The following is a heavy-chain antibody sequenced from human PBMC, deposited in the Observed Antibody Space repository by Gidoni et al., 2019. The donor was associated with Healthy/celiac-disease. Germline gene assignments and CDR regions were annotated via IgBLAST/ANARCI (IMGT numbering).Heavy chain of an antibody. J-gene: IGHJ4*02. Sequence: QVQLVQSGAEVKKPGASVTVSCKASGSTFTSYAMLWVRQAPGQRLEWMGWINAGNGNTKDSQKFQGRVTITSDTSASTAYMELSSLRSEDTAVYYCARGPIVVVPAATSYYFDYWGQGTLVTVSS. CDR1: GSTFTSYA. CDR3: ARGPIVVVPAATSYYFDY. CDR2: INAGNGNT. V-gene: IGHV1-3*01. D-gene: IGHD2-2*01.